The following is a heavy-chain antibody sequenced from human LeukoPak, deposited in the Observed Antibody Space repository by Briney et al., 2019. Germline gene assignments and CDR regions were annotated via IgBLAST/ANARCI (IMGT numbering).Heavy chain of an antibody. CDR2: ISYDGSNK. CDR3: ARTYYYGSGSYRGTY. V-gene: IGHV3-30*03. J-gene: IGHJ4*02. CDR1: GFTFSSYG. Sequence: GGSLRLSCAASGFTFSSYGMHWVRQAPGKGLEWVAVISYDGSNKYYADSVKGRFTISRDNSKNTLYLQMNSLRAEDTAVYYCARTYYYGSGSYRGTYWGQGTLVTVSS. D-gene: IGHD3-10*01.